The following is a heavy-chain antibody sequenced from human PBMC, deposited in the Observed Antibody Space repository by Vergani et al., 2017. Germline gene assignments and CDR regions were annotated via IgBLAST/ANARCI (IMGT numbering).Heavy chain of an antibody. J-gene: IGHJ4*02. D-gene: IGHD3-9*01. CDR3: ASRSGIFYAIFRGTQYFFDC. V-gene: IGHV4-31*03. CDR1: GAYVGSGGYY. CDR2: IYHSGTT. Sequence: QVQLQESGPGLVKASQTLSLTCSVSGAYVGSGGYYWSWVRQRPGMGLDWMGYIYHSGTTYYNPSLESSFTISLDSSENNSSLKLTSLTAADTAVYSCASRSGIFYAIFRGTQYFFDCWGQGTMVTVAS.